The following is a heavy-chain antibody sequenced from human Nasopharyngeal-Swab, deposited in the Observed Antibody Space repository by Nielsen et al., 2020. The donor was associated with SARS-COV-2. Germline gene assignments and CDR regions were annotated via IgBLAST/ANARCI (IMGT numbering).Heavy chain of an antibody. V-gene: IGHV3-11*04. Sequence: GESLKISCEASGFTFSDLYMSWIRQAPGKGLEWVSYISSGGSTTYYADSVKGRFTISRDNAKSSLYLQMNSLRDEDTAVYYCVRARRFYGDYNTEAVSWGQGTLVTVSS. CDR1: GFTFSDLY. D-gene: IGHD4-17*01. J-gene: IGHJ5*02. CDR3: VRARRFYGDYNTEAVS. CDR2: ISSGGSTT.